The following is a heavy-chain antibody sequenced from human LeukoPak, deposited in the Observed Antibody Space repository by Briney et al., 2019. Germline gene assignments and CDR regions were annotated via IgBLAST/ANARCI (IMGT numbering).Heavy chain of an antibody. V-gene: IGHV3-21*01. CDR2: IISSSSYI. Sequence: GGSLRLSCAASGFTFSSYSMNWVRQAPGKGLEWVSSIISSSSYIYYADSVKGRFTISRDNAKNSLYLQMNSLRAEDTAVYYCARCDIVVVPAAMTVYYYYGMDVWGQGTTVTVSS. D-gene: IGHD2-2*01. J-gene: IGHJ6*02. CDR1: GFTFSSYS. CDR3: ARCDIVVVPAAMTVYYYYGMDV.